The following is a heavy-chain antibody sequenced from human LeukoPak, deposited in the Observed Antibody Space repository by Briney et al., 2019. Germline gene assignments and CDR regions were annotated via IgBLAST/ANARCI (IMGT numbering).Heavy chain of an antibody. CDR2: IRSKAYGGTT. CDR1: GFTFGDHA. J-gene: IGHJ4*02. D-gene: IGHD5/OR15-5a*01. Sequence: GSLRLSCTASGFTFGDHAMSWVRQAPGKGLEWVGFIRSKAYGGTTGYAASVKGRFTISREDSKSIAYLQMNSLKTEDTALYYCTSEPRGYSVGCFDYWGQGALVTVSS. CDR3: TSEPRGYSVGCFDY. V-gene: IGHV3-49*04.